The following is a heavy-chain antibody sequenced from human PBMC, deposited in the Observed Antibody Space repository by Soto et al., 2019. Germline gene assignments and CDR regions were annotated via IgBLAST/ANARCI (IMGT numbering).Heavy chain of an antibody. CDR2: ISYDGSNK. J-gene: IGHJ3*02. CDR3: ARSSRLLGFGDDAFDI. CDR1: GFTFSSYA. D-gene: IGHD3-10*01. Sequence: QVQLVESGGGVVQPGRSLRLSCAASGFTFSSYAMHWVRQAPGKGLEWVAVISYDGSNKYYADSVKGRFTISRDNSKNTLYLQMNSLRAEDTAVYYCARSSRLLGFGDDAFDIWGQGTMVTVSS. V-gene: IGHV3-30-3*01.